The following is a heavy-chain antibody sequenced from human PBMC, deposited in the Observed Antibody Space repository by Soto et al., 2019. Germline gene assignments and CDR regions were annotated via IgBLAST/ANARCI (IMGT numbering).Heavy chain of an antibody. J-gene: IGHJ6*02. V-gene: IGHV3-15*01. CDR1: GFTFSNAW. CDR3: TTGMVRDNYYGMDV. CDR2: IKSKTDGGTT. Sequence: EVQLVESGGGLVKPGGSLRLSCAASGFTFSNAWMSWVRQAPGKGLEWVGRIKSKTDGGTTYYAAPVKGRFTISRDDSKNTLYLQMNSLKTEDTAVYYCTTGMVRDNYYGMDVWGQGTTVTVSS. D-gene: IGHD3-10*01.